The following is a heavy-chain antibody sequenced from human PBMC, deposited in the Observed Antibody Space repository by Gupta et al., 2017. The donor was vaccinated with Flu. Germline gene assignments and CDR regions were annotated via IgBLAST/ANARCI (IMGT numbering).Heavy chain of an antibody. V-gene: IGHV3-72*01. CDR2: SRKKANSYTT. D-gene: IGHD2-8*01. CDR1: GFIVSDHH. CDR3: TRRSKDANRYFDS. J-gene: IGHJ4*02. Sequence: VQLVESGGDLVQPGGSLRLSCAASGFIVSDHHMDWVRQAPGKGLEWVSVSRKKANSYTTEYAASVKGRFFISRDDSKNSVFLQMNSLKSEDTAVYYCTRRSKDANRYFDSWGQGTLVTVSS.